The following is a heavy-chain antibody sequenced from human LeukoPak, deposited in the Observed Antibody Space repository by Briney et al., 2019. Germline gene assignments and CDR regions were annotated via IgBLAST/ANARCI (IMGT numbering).Heavy chain of an antibody. CDR1: GGSISTYY. V-gene: IGHV4-59*01. D-gene: IGHD2-21*02. CDR3: ARRVVVVTADDKSDAFDV. Sequence: SETLSLTCTVSGGSISTYYWNWIRQPPGEGLEWIGYIYYTGSSNYNPSLKSRVTISLDTSKNQFSLKLSSVTAADTAVSYCARRVVVVTADDKSDAFDVWGQGTVVTVSS. J-gene: IGHJ3*01. CDR2: IYYTGSS.